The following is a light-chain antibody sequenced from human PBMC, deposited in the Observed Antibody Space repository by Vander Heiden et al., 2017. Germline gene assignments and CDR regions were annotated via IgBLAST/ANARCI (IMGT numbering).Light chain of an antibody. CDR2: GAS. V-gene: IGKV3-20*01. CDR1: QSVTSSY. CDR3: QQEGSSPRT. J-gene: IGKJ2*01. Sequence: EIVLTQSPGTLSLSPGERTTLSCRASQSVTSSYLAWYQQKPGQAPRPLIYGASSRATGIPDRFSGSGSGTDFTLTISRLEPEDFAVYYCQQEGSSPRTFGQGTKLEIK.